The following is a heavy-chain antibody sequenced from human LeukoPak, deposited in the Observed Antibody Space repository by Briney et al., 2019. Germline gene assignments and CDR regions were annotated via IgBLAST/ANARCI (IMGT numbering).Heavy chain of an antibody. CDR2: MYHSGST. D-gene: IGHD3-16*02. V-gene: IGHV4-38-2*02. CDR1: NYSISTDYY. CDR3: ATQDYVWGSYRYMVEY. J-gene: IGHJ4*02. Sequence: NPSETLSLTCTVSNYSISTDYYWGWIRQPPGKGLEWIGTMYHSGSTYYNPSLKSRVTISVDTSKNQFSLKLSSVTAADTAVYYCATQDYVWGSYRYMVEYWGQGTLVTVSS.